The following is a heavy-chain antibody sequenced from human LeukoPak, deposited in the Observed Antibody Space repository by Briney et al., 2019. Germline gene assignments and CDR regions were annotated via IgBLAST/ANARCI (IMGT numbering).Heavy chain of an antibody. V-gene: IGHV3-21*04. J-gene: IGHJ2*01. Sequence: NPGGSLRLSCAASGFTFSSYSMNWVRQAPGKGLEWVSSISSSSSYIYYADTVKGRFTISRDNVKNSLYLQMNSLRAEDTALYYCAKANSNWYFDLWGRGTLVSVSS. CDR2: ISSSSSYI. D-gene: IGHD7-27*01. CDR3: AKANSNWYFDL. CDR1: GFTFSSYS.